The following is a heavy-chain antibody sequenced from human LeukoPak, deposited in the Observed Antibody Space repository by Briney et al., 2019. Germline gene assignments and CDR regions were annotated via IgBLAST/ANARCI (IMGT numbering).Heavy chain of an antibody. CDR3: TRATAGGWFDP. V-gene: IGHV3-49*04. D-gene: IGHD2-21*02. Sequence: PGGSLRLSCTASGFTFGDYAMSWVRQAPGKGLEWVGFIRSKAYGGTTEYAASVKGRFTISRDDSKSIAYLQMNSLKTEDTAVYYCTRATAGGWFDPWGQGTLVTVSS. CDR2: IRSKAYGGTT. J-gene: IGHJ5*02. CDR1: GFTFGDYA.